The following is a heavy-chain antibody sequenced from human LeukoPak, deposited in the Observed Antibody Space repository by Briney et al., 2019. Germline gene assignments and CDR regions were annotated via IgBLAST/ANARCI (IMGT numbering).Heavy chain of an antibody. D-gene: IGHD2-21*01. Sequence: PSETLSLTCTVSGGSISSGGYYWSWIRQPPGKGLEWIGYIYHSGSTYYNPSLKSRVTIPVDRSKNQFSLKLSSVTAADTAVYYCATGGDDDAFDIWGQGTMVTVSS. CDR3: ATGGDDDAFDI. CDR1: GGSISSGGYY. J-gene: IGHJ3*02. CDR2: IYHSGST. V-gene: IGHV4-30-2*01.